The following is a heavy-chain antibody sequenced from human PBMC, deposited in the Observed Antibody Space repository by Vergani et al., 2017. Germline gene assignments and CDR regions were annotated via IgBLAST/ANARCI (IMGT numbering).Heavy chain of an antibody. Sequence: EVQLLESGGGLVQPGGSLRLSCAASGFTFSSYAMNWVRQAPGKGLEWVSYISSSSTIYYADSVKGRFTISRDNAKNSLYLQMNSLRAEDTAVYYCARESQLVSGYWGQGTLVTVSS. D-gene: IGHD6-6*01. V-gene: IGHV3-48*01. CDR3: ARESQLVSGY. CDR1: GFTFSSYA. CDR2: ISSSSTI. J-gene: IGHJ4*02.